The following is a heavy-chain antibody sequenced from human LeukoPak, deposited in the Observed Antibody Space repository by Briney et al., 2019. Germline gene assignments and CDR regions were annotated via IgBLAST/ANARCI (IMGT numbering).Heavy chain of an antibody. V-gene: IGHV3-23*01. D-gene: IGHD4-23*01. Sequence: GGSLRLSCAASGLTFSSHWMHWVRQAPGKGLEWASAISGSGGSTYYADSVKGRFTISRDNSKNTLYLQMNSLRAEDTAVYYCAKDGSYGGEFDYWGQGTLVTVSS. CDR3: AKDGSYGGEFDY. CDR2: ISGSGGST. CDR1: GLTFSSHW. J-gene: IGHJ4*02.